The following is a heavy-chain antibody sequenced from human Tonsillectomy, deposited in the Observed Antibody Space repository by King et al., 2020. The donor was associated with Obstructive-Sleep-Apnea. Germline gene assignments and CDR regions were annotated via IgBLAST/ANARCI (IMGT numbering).Heavy chain of an antibody. CDR2: MNPNSGNT. J-gene: IGHJ6*02. CDR3: ARGHNPIWFGELLSPRGLFHYYYGMDV. CDR1: GYTFTSYD. Sequence: VQLVESGAEVKKPGASVKVSCKASGYTFTSYDINWVRQATGQGLEWMGWMNPNSGNTGYAQKFQGRVTMTRNTSISTAYMELSSLRSEDTAVYYCARGHNPIWFGELLSPRGLFHYYYGMDVWGQGTTVTVSS. D-gene: IGHD3-10*01. V-gene: IGHV1-8*01.